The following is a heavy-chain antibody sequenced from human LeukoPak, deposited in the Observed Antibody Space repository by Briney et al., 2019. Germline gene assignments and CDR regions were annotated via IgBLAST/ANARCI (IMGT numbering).Heavy chain of an antibody. V-gene: IGHV1-69*13. Sequence: SVKVSCKASGGTFSSYAISWVRQAPGQGLEWMGGIIPIFGTANYAQKFQGRVTITADESTSTAYMELSSLRSEDTAVYYCARGSRCSSTSCYAGDDYWGQGTLVSVSS. CDR1: GGTFSSYA. D-gene: IGHD2-2*01. CDR3: ARGSRCSSTSCYAGDDY. CDR2: IIPIFGTA. J-gene: IGHJ4*02.